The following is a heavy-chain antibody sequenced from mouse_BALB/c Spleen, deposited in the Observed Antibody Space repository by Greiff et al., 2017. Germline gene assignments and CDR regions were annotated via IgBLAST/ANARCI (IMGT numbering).Heavy chain of an antibody. J-gene: IGHJ2*01. CDR2: INPSNGGT. CDR3: TRGGYFDY. Sequence: VKLQESGAELVKPGASVKLSCKASGYTFTSYYMYWVKQRPGQGLEWIGEINPSNGGTNFNEKFKSKATLTVDKSSSTAYMQLSSLASEDSAVCFCTRGGYFDYWGEGTTLTVSS. CDR1: GYTFTSYY. V-gene: IGHV1S81*02. D-gene: IGHD1-1*02.